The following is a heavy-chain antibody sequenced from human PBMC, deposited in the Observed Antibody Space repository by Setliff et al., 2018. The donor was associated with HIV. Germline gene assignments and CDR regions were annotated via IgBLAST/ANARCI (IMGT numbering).Heavy chain of an antibody. D-gene: IGHD3-22*01. J-gene: IGHJ6*03. Sequence: ASVKVSCKASGYTFTSYAMNWVRQAPGQGLEWMGWFNTNTGNPTYAQGFTGRFVFSLDTSVSTAYLQISSLKAEDTAVYYCARRTYDSSGYPPAGYYYYMDVWGKGTTVTVSS. CDR2: FNTNTGNP. CDR3: ARRTYDSSGYPPAGYYYYMDV. CDR1: GYTFTSYA. V-gene: IGHV7-4-1*02.